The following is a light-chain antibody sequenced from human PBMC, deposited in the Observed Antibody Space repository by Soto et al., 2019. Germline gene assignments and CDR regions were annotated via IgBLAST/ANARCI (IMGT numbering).Light chain of an antibody. CDR2: AAS. CDR3: QQNGSSPWT. V-gene: IGKV3-20*01. J-gene: IGKJ1*01. CDR1: QRVCSSY. Sequence: EVELTQSPAKLSLSPGVKATLFCTPSQRVCSSYLVWHQHKPGQAPRLLICAASRRATRIPARFPVSGLRTDFSLTINTLQPEELEVDYCQQNGSSPWTCGQGTKVDIK.